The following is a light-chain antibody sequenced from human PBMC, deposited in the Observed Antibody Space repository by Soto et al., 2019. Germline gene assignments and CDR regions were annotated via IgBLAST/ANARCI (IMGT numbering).Light chain of an antibody. Sequence: SALAQPASVSGSPAQSVTISCTGPRSDIGDSNFISWYQHSPGKAPRLLIYEVNNRPSGVSRRFSGSKAGNTASLTISGLLDDDEADYFCASFRSGTILVFGSGTKVT. V-gene: IGLV2-14*01. CDR3: ASFRSGTILV. CDR1: RSDIGDSNF. J-gene: IGLJ1*01. CDR2: EVN.